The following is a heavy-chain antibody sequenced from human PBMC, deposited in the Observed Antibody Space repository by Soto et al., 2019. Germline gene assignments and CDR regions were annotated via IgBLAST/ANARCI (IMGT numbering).Heavy chain of an antibody. J-gene: IGHJ4*02. CDR1: GFTFSSYA. Sequence: PGGSLRLSCAASGFTFSSYAMSWVRQAPGKGLEWVSAISGSGGSTYYADSVKGRFTISRDNSKNTLYLQMNSLRAEDTAVYYCVKDYDSSGYPKTPIDSWGQGTLVTVSS. D-gene: IGHD3-22*01. V-gene: IGHV3-23*01. CDR2: ISGSGGST. CDR3: VKDYDSSGYPKTPIDS.